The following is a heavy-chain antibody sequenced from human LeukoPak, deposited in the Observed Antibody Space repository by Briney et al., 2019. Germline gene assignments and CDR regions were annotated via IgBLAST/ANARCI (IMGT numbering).Heavy chain of an antibody. J-gene: IGHJ4*02. CDR2: LTGDGGRT. CDR1: GFTFDDYA. Sequence: GGSLRLSCVASGFTFDDYAMHWVRQAPGKGLEWVSLLTGDGGRTFYADSVKGRFTISRDNSKNSLYLQMNSLRTEDTAVYYCAKEGPIAVAGYFDYWGQGTLVTVSS. V-gene: IGHV3-43*02. CDR3: AKEGPIAVAGYFDY. D-gene: IGHD6-19*01.